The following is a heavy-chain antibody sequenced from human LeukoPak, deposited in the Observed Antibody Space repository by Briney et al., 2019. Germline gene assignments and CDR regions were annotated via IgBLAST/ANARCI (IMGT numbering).Heavy chain of an antibody. Sequence: SETLSLTCNVSGDSISSGDYYWSWIRQPPGKGLEWIGYMYYSGSTYYNASLKSRVTKSIDTSKNQFSLKLSSVTAADTAVYYCARTARSLGYYFYHYMDVWGKGTTVTVSS. CDR1: GDSISSGDYY. CDR2: MYYSGST. CDR3: ARTARSLGYYFYHYMDV. J-gene: IGHJ6*03. V-gene: IGHV4-30-4*08. D-gene: IGHD6-13*01.